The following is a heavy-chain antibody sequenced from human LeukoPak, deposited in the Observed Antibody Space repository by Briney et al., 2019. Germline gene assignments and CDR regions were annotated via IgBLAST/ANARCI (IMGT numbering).Heavy chain of an antibody. CDR3: ARVNLEDQRKWELLHGWFDP. D-gene: IGHD1-26*01. J-gene: IGHJ5*02. Sequence: KPSETLSLTCTVSGGSISSSSYYWGWIRQPPGKGLEWIGSIYYSGSTNYNPSLKSRVTISVDTSKNQFSLKLSSVTAADTAVYYCARVNLEDQRKWELLHGWFDPWGQGTLVTVSS. V-gene: IGHV4-39*07. CDR2: IYYSGST. CDR1: GGSISSSSYY.